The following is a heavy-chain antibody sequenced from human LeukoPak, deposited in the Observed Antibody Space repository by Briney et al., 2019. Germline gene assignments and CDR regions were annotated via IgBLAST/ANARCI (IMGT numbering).Heavy chain of an antibody. CDR3: AKEDSSGYYHYNWFDP. D-gene: IGHD3-22*01. Sequence: GGSLRLSCAASGFTFSSYAMSWVRQVPGEGLEWVSAISGSGGSTYYADSVKGRFTISRDTSKNTLYLQMNSLRAEDTAVYYCAKEDSSGYYHYNWFDPWGQGTLVTVSS. V-gene: IGHV3-23*01. CDR1: GFTFSSYA. CDR2: ISGSGGST. J-gene: IGHJ5*02.